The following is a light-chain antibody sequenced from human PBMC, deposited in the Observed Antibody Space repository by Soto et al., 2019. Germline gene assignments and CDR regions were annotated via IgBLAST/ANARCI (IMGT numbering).Light chain of an antibody. CDR2: SNN. J-gene: IGLJ2*01. Sequence: QSVLTQPASASGTPGQRVTISCSGSSSNIGSNTVNWYQQLPGTAPKLLIYSNNQRPSGVPDRFSGSKSGTSASLAISGLQSEDEADYYCAARDDSLNVVVFGGGTKLTVL. V-gene: IGLV1-44*01. CDR3: AARDDSLNVVV. CDR1: SSNIGSNT.